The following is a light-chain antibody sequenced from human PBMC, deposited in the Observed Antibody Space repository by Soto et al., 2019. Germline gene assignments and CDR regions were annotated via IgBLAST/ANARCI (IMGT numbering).Light chain of an antibody. J-gene: IGLJ1*01. CDR2: EVT. Sequence: QSALTQPVSVSGSPGQSITISCTGTSSDLGSYDLVSWYQQHPGKAPKLMVYEVTKRPSGVSNRFSGSKSGNTASLTISGLQAEDEADYSCSSYAGSSTFYDFGSVTKLT. CDR3: SSYAGSSTFYD. CDR1: SSDLGSYDL. V-gene: IGLV2-23*02.